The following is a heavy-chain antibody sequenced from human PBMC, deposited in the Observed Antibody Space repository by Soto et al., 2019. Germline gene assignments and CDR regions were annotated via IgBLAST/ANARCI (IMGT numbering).Heavy chain of an antibody. CDR1: GFTFSDCG. Sequence: QVQPVESGGRVVQPGRSLRLSCAASGFTFSDCGMHWVHQAPGKGLEWVAVVTYEETEIHYADSVRGRFTISRDNSKNMVYLQMDSLRVEDTAVYYCVKEQSSGYWRTADYWGQGTLITVSS. V-gene: IGHV3-30*18. J-gene: IGHJ4*02. CDR2: VTYEETEI. D-gene: IGHD6-25*01. CDR3: VKEQSSGYWRTADY.